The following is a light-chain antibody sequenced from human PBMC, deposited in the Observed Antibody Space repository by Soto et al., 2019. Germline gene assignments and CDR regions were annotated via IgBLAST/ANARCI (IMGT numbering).Light chain of an antibody. Sequence: EIVLTQSPCTLSLSPGERATLSCRASQSASSTYLAWYRHKPGQAPRLLIYGASSRAAGIPDRFSGSGSGTDFTLTISRLEPEDFAVYYCHHFGSSRHTFGQGTKVDIK. V-gene: IGKV3-20*01. CDR1: QSASSTY. CDR2: GAS. J-gene: IGKJ2*01. CDR3: HHFGSSRHT.